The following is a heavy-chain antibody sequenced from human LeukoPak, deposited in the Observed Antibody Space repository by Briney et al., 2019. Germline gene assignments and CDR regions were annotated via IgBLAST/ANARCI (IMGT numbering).Heavy chain of an antibody. D-gene: IGHD4-17*01. J-gene: IGHJ4*02. Sequence: GGSLRLSCAASGSTFSSYAMSWVRQAPGKGLEWVSAISGSGGSTYYADSVKGRFTISRDNSKNTLYLQMNSLRAEDTAVYYCAKDYYGDYEYYFDYWGQGTLVTVAS. CDR2: ISGSGGST. CDR1: GSTFSSYA. CDR3: AKDYYGDYEYYFDY. V-gene: IGHV3-23*01.